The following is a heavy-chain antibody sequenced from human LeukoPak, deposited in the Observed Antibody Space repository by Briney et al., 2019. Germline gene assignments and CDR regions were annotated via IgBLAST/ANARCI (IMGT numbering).Heavy chain of an antibody. Sequence: PSETLSLTCAVSGGSFSGYYWSWIRQPPGKGLEWIGEINHSGSTNYNPSLKSRVTISVDTSKNQFSLKLSSVTAADTAVYYCASSRYNLSLDYWGQGTLVTVSS. CDR2: INHSGST. V-gene: IGHV4-34*01. D-gene: IGHD1-1*01. J-gene: IGHJ4*02. CDR1: GGSFSGYY. CDR3: ASSRYNLSLDY.